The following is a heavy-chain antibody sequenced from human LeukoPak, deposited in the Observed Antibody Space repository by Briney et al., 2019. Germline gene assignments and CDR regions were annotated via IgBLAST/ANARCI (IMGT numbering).Heavy chain of an antibody. CDR2: ISWSSGSI. CDR3: AKGAYSSGWYHFDY. Sequence: PGGSLRLSCAASGYTFDDYAMHWVRQAPGKGLEWVSGISWSSGSIDYADSVKGRFTISRDNAKNSLYLQMNSLRAEDTALYYCAKGAYSSGWYHFDYWGQGTLVTVSS. D-gene: IGHD6-19*01. CDR1: GYTFDDYA. V-gene: IGHV3-9*01. J-gene: IGHJ4*02.